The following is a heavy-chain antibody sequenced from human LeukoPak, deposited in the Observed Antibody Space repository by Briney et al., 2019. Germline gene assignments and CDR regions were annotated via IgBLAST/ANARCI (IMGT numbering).Heavy chain of an antibody. Sequence: LRLSCAASGFTFSTCGMHWVRQAPGKGLEWVAVISSDGSNKYYADSVKGRFTISRDNSKNALFLQMNSLRTEDTAAYYCAKVRNDYFDTVDYWGQGTLVTVSS. CDR1: GFTFSTCG. D-gene: IGHD3-16*01. CDR3: AKVRNDYFDTVDY. CDR2: ISSDGSNK. J-gene: IGHJ4*02. V-gene: IGHV3-30*18.